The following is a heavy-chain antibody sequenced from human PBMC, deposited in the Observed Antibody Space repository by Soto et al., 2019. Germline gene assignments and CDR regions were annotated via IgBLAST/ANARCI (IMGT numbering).Heavy chain of an antibody. CDR2: IFSSGST. CDR1: GGSINTFY. V-gene: IGHV4-4*07. D-gene: IGHD5-12*01. J-gene: IGHJ4*02. CDR3: AREGSYSAYNFAHGIQLWSFDF. Sequence: SETLSLTCTVSGGSINTFYWSWVRQPAGKGLERIGRIFSSGSTSFNPSLESRVAMSVDTSKNHFSLNLSSVTAADMAVYYCAREGSYSAYNFAHGIQLWSFDFWGQGALVTVSS.